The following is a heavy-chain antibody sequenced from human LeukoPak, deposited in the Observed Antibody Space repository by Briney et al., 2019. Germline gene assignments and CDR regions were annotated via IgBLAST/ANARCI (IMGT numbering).Heavy chain of an antibody. CDR1: GFTFSSYG. V-gene: IGHV3-30*18. CDR3: AKSHTMITFGGIIVSGSNDY. D-gene: IGHD3-16*02. CDR2: ISYDGSNK. J-gene: IGHJ4*02. Sequence: GRSLRLSCAASGFTFSSYGMHWVRQAPGKGLEWVAVISYDGSNKYYADSVKGRFTISRDNSKNTLYLQMNSLRAEDTAVYYCAKSHTMITFGGIIVSGSNDYWGQGTLVTVSS.